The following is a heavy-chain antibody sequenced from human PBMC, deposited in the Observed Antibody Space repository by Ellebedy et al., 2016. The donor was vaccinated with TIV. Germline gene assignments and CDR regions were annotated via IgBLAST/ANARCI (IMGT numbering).Heavy chain of an antibody. J-gene: IGHJ5*02. CDR3: AKDPNIVVVPAAIGNWFDP. Sequence: GGSLRLSCAASGFTFSSYAMSWVRQAPGKGLGWVSAISGSGGSTYYADSVKGRFTISRDNSKNTLYLQMNSLRAEDTAVYYCAKDPNIVVVPAAIGNWFDPWGQGTLVTVSS. D-gene: IGHD2-2*01. CDR1: GFTFSSYA. CDR2: ISGSGGST. V-gene: IGHV3-23*01.